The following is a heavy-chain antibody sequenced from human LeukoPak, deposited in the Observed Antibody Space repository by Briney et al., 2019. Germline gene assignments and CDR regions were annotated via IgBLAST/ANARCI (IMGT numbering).Heavy chain of an antibody. D-gene: IGHD4-23*01. CDR3: ARPAYGGNSPYLIDY. CDR2: IWYDGSNK. V-gene: IGHV3-33*01. Sequence: GRSLRLSCAASGFTFNTYGMHWVRQAPGKGLEWVALIWYDGSNKYYADSVKGRFTISRDNSKNTLYLQMNSLRAEDTAVYYCARPAYGGNSPYLIDYWDQGTLVTVSS. J-gene: IGHJ4*02. CDR1: GFTFNTYG.